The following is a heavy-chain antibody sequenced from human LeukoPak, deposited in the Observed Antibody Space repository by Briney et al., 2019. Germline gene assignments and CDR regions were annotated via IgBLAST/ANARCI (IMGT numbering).Heavy chain of an antibody. CDR1: GFTFSSYG. V-gene: IGHV3-23*01. CDR2: ISGSGGST. CDR3: AKDHPGPLHDYGVHWDY. J-gene: IGHJ4*02. D-gene: IGHD4-17*01. Sequence: PGGSLRLSCAASGFTFSSYGMSWVRQAPGKGLEWVSAISGSGGSTYYADSVKGRFTISSDNSKNTLYLQMNSLRAEDTAVYYCAKDHPGPLHDYGVHWDYWGQGTLVTVSS.